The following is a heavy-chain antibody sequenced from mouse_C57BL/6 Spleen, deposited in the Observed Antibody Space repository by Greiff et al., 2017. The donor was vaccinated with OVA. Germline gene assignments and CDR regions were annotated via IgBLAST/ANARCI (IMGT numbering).Heavy chain of an antibody. D-gene: IGHD2-4*01. CDR2: IDPETGGT. V-gene: IGHV1-15*01. J-gene: IGHJ3*01. Sequence: QVQLKQSGAELVRPGASVTLSCKASGYTFTDYEMHWVKQTPVHGLEWIGAIDPETGGTAYNQKFKGKAILTADKSSSTAYMELRRLPSDDSAVYYCTKEGYYDYDDGAWFAYWGQGTLVTVSA. CDR3: TKEGYYDYDDGAWFAY. CDR1: GYTFTDYE.